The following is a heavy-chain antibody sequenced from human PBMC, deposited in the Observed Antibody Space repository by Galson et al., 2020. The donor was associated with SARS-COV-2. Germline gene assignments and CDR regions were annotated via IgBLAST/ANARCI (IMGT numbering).Heavy chain of an antibody. V-gene: IGHV3-48*03. CDR3: ASPYLAAASFFGAFDI. Sequence: GGSLRLSCAGSGFTFSNYEMNWVRQAPGKGLEWVAYISDSGTNIYYADSVKGRFTISRDNAMNSLYLQMTSLRAKDTAVYYCASPYLAAASFFGAFDIWGLGTVVTVSS. CDR1: GFTFSNYE. J-gene: IGHJ3*02. D-gene: IGHD2-15*01. CDR2: ISDSGTNI.